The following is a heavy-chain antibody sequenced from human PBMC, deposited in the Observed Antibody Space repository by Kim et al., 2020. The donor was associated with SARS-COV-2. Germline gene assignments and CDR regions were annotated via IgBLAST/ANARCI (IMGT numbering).Heavy chain of an antibody. J-gene: IGHJ3*02. D-gene: IGHD2-15*01. V-gene: IGHV4-59*01. CDR2: IYYSGST. Sequence: SETLSLTCTVSGGSISSYYWSWIRQPPGKGLEWIGYIYYSGSTNYNPSLKSRVTISVDTSKNQFSLKLSSVTAADTAVYYCASAIVGNSGTPFAFDIWGQGTMVTVSS. CDR1: GGSISSYY. CDR3: ASAIVGNSGTPFAFDI.